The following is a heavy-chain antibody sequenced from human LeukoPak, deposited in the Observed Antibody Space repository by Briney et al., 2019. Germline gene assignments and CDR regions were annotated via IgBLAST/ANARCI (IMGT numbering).Heavy chain of an antibody. CDR2: MNPNSGNT. V-gene: IGHV1-8*01. D-gene: IGHD5-18*01. CDR3: ARGNSYGLTMIPWRAFDI. J-gene: IGHJ3*02. CDR1: GYTFTSYD. Sequence: ASVKVSCKASGYTFTSYDINWVRQATGQGLEWMGWMNPNSGNTGYAQKFQGRVTMTRNTSISTAYMELSSPRSEDTAVYYCARGNSYGLTMIPWRAFDIWGQGTMVTVSS.